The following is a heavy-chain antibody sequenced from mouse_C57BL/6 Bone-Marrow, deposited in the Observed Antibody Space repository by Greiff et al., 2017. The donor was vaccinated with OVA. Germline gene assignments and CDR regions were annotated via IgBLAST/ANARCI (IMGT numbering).Heavy chain of an antibody. CDR2: IRNKANGYTT. CDR1: GFTFTDYY. D-gene: IGHD1-1*01. J-gene: IGHJ4*01. Sequence: EVHLVESGGGLVQPGGSLSLSCAASGFTFTDYYMSWVRQPPGKALEWLGFIRNKANGYTTEYSASVKGRFTISRDNSQSILYLQMKALRAEDSATYYCASTFITTDYYAMNCRGQGTSVTVSS. CDR3: ASTFITTDYYAMNC. V-gene: IGHV7-3*01.